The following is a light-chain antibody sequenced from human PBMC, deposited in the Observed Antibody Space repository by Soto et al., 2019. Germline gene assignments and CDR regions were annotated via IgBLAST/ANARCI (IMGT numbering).Light chain of an antibody. Sequence: EIVLTQSPGTLSLSPGERATLSCRASLSVSSNYLAWYQQKPGQAPRLLIYGASSRATGIPDRFSGSGSGTDFTLTISRLEPEDFAVYYCQQYGSSPMTFGQGTRLEIK. J-gene: IGKJ5*01. V-gene: IGKV3-20*01. CDR3: QQYGSSPMT. CDR2: GAS. CDR1: LSVSSNY.